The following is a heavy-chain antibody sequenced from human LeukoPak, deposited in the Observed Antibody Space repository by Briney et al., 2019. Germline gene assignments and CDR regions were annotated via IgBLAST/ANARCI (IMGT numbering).Heavy chain of an antibody. CDR3: ARLEGNWFDP. J-gene: IGHJ5*02. CDR2: IHSGGNT. CDR1: GFTVSSNY. V-gene: IGHV3-66*04. Sequence: GGSLRLSCAASGFTVSSNYMSWVRQAPGKGLEWVSVIHSGGNTYYADSVKGRFTISRDNSKNTLYLQMNSLRAEDTAVHYCARLEGNWFDPWGQGTLVTVCS.